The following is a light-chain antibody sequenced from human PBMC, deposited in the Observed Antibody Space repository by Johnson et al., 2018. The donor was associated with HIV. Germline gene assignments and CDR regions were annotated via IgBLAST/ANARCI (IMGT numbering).Light chain of an antibody. CDR3: GIWDASLSPLYV. CDR1: VSNIESYF. V-gene: IGLV1-51*02. CDR2: EDN. Sequence: QPVLTQPPSVSAAPGQTVNISCSGNVSNIESYFVSWYQQLSGAAPTLLIYEDNKRPSGIPDRFSGSKSGATATLGITGLQTGDEADYYCGIWDASLSPLYVFGSGTTITVL. J-gene: IGLJ1*01.